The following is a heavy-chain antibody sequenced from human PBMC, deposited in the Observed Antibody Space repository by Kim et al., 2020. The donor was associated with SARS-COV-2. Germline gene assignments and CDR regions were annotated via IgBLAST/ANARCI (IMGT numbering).Heavy chain of an antibody. CDR2: INGSTTDI. CDR3: VRHCLDYYDSSGFHNNHDGFEI. V-gene: IGHV3-48*03. D-gene: IGHD3-22*01. Sequence: GGCLRLSCVASGFTFSIYEMDWVRQAPGKGLEWVAFINGSTTDIGYADSVKGRFTISRDNAKNSLYLLMNNLRAEDTAIYYCVRHCLDYYDSSGFHNNHDGFEIWGQGTMVTVSS. CDR1: GFTFSIYE. J-gene: IGHJ3*02.